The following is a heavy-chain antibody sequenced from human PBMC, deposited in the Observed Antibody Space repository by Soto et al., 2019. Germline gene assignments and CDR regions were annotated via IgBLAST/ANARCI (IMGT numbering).Heavy chain of an antibody. J-gene: IGHJ4*02. Sequence: QLQLQESGPGLVKPSETLSLTCTVSGVSISNSSYYWGWIRRPPGKGLEWIGTIYYSGITYYHPSLKRRVTISVDTSKNQFSLKLTSVTATDTAVYYCARHGSNWGQGTLVTVSS. CDR1: GVSISNSSYY. CDR2: IYYSGIT. V-gene: IGHV4-39*01. CDR3: ARHGSN.